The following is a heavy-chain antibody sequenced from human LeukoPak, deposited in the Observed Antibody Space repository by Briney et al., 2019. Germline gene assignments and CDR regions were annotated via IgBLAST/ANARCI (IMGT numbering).Heavy chain of an antibody. Sequence: GASVKVSCKASGYTFTNYDMNWVRQAPGQGLEWMGWINPNSGGTNYAQKFQGRVTMTRDTSISTAYMELRSLRSDDTAVYYCARDFGSSSVSYYYYYMDVWGKGTTVTISS. J-gene: IGHJ6*03. CDR1: GYTFTNYD. CDR2: INPNSGGT. D-gene: IGHD6-13*01. CDR3: ARDFGSSSVSYYYYYMDV. V-gene: IGHV1-2*02.